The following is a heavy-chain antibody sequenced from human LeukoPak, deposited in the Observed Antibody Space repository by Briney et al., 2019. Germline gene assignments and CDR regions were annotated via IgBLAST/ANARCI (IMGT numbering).Heavy chain of an antibody. CDR2: INWNGGST. V-gene: IGHV3-20*04. CDR3: ARPRGLYCSGGSCYFHY. CDR1: GFTFDDYG. J-gene: IGHJ4*02. Sequence: PGGSLRLSCAAAGFTFDDYGMSWVRHAPGKGLEWVSGINWNGGSTGYADSVKGRFTISRDNAKNSLYLQMNSLRAEDTALYYCARPRGLYCSGGSCYFHYWGQGTLVTVSS. D-gene: IGHD2-15*01.